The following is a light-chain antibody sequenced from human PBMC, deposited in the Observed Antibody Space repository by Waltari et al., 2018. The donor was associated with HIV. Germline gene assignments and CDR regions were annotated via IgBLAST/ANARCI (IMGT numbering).Light chain of an antibody. Sequence: QSVLTQPPSASATPGQRVTISCSGTRSNIGSNFVFWYQQFPGTAPKLLMYKNKTRISGVPDRFSGSKSGTSASLAISWLRSEDDAVYYCASWDDSLRGHVVFGGGTNLTV. J-gene: IGLJ2*01. CDR1: RSNIGSNF. CDR3: ASWDDSLRGHVV. CDR2: KNK. V-gene: IGLV1-47*01.